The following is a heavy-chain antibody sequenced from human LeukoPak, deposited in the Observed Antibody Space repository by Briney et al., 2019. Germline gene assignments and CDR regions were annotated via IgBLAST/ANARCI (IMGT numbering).Heavy chain of an antibody. J-gene: IGHJ4*02. CDR1: GFTFSSYS. Sequence: KAGGSLRLSCAASGFTFSSYSMNWVRQAPGKGLEWVSSISSSSSYIYYADSVKGRFTISRDNAKNSLYLQMNSLRAEDTAVYYCARATVTTSQLPDYRGQGTLVTVSS. D-gene: IGHD4-17*01. CDR2: ISSSSSYI. V-gene: IGHV3-21*01. CDR3: ARATVTTSQLPDY.